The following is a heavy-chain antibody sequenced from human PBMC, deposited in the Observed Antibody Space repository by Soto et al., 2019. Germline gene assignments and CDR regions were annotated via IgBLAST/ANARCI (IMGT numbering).Heavy chain of an antibody. CDR3: ARQIYDSDNGPNFQYYFDS. J-gene: IGHJ4*02. V-gene: IGHV5-10-1*01. Sequence: GESLKISCKGSGYSFAGYWITWVRQKPGKGLEWMGRIDPSDSQTYYSPSFRGHVTISVPKSITTVFLPWSSLRASDTAMYYCARQIYDSDNGPNFQYYFDSWGQGTPVTVSS. CDR2: IDPSDSQT. CDR1: GYSFAGYW. D-gene: IGHD5-12*01.